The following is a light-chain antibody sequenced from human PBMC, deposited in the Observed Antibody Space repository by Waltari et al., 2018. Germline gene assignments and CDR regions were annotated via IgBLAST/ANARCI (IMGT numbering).Light chain of an antibody. CDR3: QQYGSSPPEIT. CDR1: QTIASSY. CDR2: GTS. V-gene: IGKV3-20*01. Sequence: EIVLTQSPATLSLSPGERATLSCRASQTIASSYLTWYQQKPGQAPRLLIYGTSSRATGIPDRFSGSGSGTDFTLTISRLEPEDFAVYYCQQYGSSPPEITFGPGTKVDIK. J-gene: IGKJ3*01.